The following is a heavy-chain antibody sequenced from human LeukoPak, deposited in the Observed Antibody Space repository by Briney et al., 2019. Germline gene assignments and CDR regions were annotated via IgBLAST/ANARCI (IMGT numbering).Heavy chain of an antibody. V-gene: IGHV3-20*04. Sequence: PGGSLRLSCAASGFTFDDYGMSWVRQAPGKGPEWVSGINWNGGSTGYADSVKGRFTISRDNAKNSLYLQMNSLRAEDTALYYCVRDLGSKKDAFDIWGQGTMVTVSS. CDR3: VRDLGSKKDAFDI. J-gene: IGHJ3*02. CDR2: INWNGGST. CDR1: GFTFDDYG.